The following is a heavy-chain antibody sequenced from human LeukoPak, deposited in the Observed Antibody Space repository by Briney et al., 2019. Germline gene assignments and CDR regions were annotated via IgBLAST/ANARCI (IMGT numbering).Heavy chain of an antibody. D-gene: IGHD1-26*01. CDR1: GFTFSNYN. V-gene: IGHV3-48*01. Sequence: GGSLRLSCVVSGFTFSNYNMNWVRQAPGKGLEWVSYISSSSSTIYYADSVKGRFTISRDNAKNSLYLQMNSLRAEDTAVYYCARTYWGQIVGATGWFDPWGQGTLVTVSS. CDR3: ARTYWGQIVGATGWFDP. J-gene: IGHJ5*02. CDR2: ISSSSSTI.